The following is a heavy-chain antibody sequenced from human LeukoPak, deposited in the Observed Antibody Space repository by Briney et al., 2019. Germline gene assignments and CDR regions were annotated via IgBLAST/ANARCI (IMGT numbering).Heavy chain of an antibody. V-gene: IGHV4-61*02. CDR2: IYTSGST. CDR3: ARDGYDILTDYYMDV. J-gene: IGHJ6*03. D-gene: IGHD3-9*01. CDR1: GGSISSGSYY. Sequence: SETLSLTCTVSGGSISSGSYYWSWIRQPAGKGLEWIGRIYTSGSTNYNPSLKSRVTISVDTSKNQFSLKLSSVTAADTAVYYCARDGYDILTDYYMDVWGKGTTVTISS.